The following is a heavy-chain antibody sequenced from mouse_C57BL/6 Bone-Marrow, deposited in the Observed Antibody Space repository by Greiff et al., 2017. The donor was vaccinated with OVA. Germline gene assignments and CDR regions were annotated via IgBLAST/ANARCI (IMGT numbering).Heavy chain of an antibody. CDR1: GYAFSSSW. CDR2: IYPGDGDT. V-gene: IGHV1-82*01. CDR3: ARITAVEAWFAY. D-gene: IGHD1-1*01. J-gene: IGHJ3*01. Sequence: VQLQQSGPELVKPGASVKISCKASGYAFSSSWMNWVKQRPGKGLEWIGRIYPGDGDTNYNGKFKGKATLTADKSSSTAYMQLSSLTSEDSAVYYCARITAVEAWFAYWGQGTLVTVSA.